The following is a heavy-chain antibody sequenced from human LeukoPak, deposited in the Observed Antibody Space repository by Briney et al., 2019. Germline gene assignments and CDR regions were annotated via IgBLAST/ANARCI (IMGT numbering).Heavy chain of an antibody. J-gene: IGHJ3*02. CDR2: ISWNSGSI. D-gene: IGHD3-10*01. CDR1: GFTFDDYA. CDR3: ARGGFGVDRAFDI. Sequence: PGGSLRLSCAAYGFTFDDYAMHWVRQAPGKGLEWVSGISWNSGSIGYADSVKGRFTISRDNAKNSLYLQMNSLRAEDTALYYCARGGFGVDRAFDIWGQGTMVTVSS. V-gene: IGHV3-9*01.